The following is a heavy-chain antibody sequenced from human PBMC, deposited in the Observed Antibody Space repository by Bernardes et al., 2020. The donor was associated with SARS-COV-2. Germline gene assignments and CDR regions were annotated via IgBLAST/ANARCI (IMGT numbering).Heavy chain of an antibody. J-gene: IGHJ4*02. D-gene: IGHD5-18*01. Sequence: GGSLRLSCAASGFTFSSYAMTWVRQAPGKGLEWVSGISGSGGSTYYADSVKGRFTISRDNSKSTLNLQMNSLRAEDTAVYYCAKYRIQLPNWGQGTLVTVSS. CDR3: AKYRIQLPN. V-gene: IGHV3-23*01. CDR2: ISGSGGST. CDR1: GFTFSSYA.